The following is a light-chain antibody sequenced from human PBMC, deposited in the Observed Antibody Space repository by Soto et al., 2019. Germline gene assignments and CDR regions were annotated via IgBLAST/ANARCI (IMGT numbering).Light chain of an antibody. CDR3: ETWDTNVVV. J-gene: IGLJ2*01. V-gene: IGLV4-60*02. CDR2: LEGSGSY. CDR1: SGHSTYI. Sequence: QSVLTQSSSASASLGSSVKLTCTLSSGHSTYIIAWHQQQPGKAPWYLMKLEGSGSYNKGSGIPDRFSGSSSGADRYLTISNLQFEDEADYYCETWDTNVVVFGGGTQLTVL.